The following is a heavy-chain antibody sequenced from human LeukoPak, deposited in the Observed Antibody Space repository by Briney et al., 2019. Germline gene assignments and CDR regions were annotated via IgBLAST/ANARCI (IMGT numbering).Heavy chain of an antibody. Sequence: GASVKVSCKASGYTFTTYFMHWVRQAPGQGLEWMGCINPYSGGTDSAQKFQGRVTMTRDTSISTVYMELSRLRSDDTAVYYCARDTYTSSWYHDAFDIWGQGTMVTVSS. CDR1: GYTFTTYF. CDR2: INPYSGGT. CDR3: ARDTYTSSWYHDAFDI. V-gene: IGHV1-2*02. J-gene: IGHJ3*02. D-gene: IGHD6-13*01.